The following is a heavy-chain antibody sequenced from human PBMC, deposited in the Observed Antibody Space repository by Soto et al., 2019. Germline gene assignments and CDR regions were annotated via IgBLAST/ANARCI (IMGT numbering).Heavy chain of an antibody. CDR1: GFTFSSYS. CDR2: ISSSSSYI. Sequence: GVSLSLSCSASGFTFSSYSMNWVLQAPGKGLEWVSSISSSSSYIYYADSVKGRFTISRDNAKNSLYLQMKSLRAEDTAVYYGAKPKMKMVEATPAAYGGQGTLV. V-gene: IGHV3-21*01. D-gene: IGHD2-15*01. CDR3: AKPKMKMVEATPAAY. J-gene: IGHJ4*02.